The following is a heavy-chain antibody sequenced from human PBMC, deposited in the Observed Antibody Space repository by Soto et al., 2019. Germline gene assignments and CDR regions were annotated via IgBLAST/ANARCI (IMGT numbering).Heavy chain of an antibody. D-gene: IGHD3-10*01. CDR1: GGTFSSYA. V-gene: IGHV1-69*13. Sequence: GASVKVSCKASGGTFSSYAISWVRQAPGQGLEWMGGIIPIFGTANYAQKFQGRVTITADESTSTAYMELSSLRSEDTAVYYCARSKVSVWFGDLKGEYYFDYWGQGTLVTVSS. CDR2: IIPIFGTA. J-gene: IGHJ4*02. CDR3: ARSKVSVWFGDLKGEYYFDY.